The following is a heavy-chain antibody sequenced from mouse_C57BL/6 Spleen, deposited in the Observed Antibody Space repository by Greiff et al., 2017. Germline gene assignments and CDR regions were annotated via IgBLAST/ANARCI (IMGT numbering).Heavy chain of an antibody. J-gene: IGHJ4*01. Sequence: VQLQQSGAELVRPGASVTLSCKASGYTFTDYEMHWVKQTPVHGLEWIGAIDPETGGTAYNQKFKGQAILTADKSSSTAYMELRSLTSEDSAVYYGTRAATARAMDYWGQGTSGTVSS. V-gene: IGHV1-15*01. CDR1: GYTFTDYE. CDR3: TRAATARAMDY. CDR2: IDPETGGT. D-gene: IGHD1-2*01.